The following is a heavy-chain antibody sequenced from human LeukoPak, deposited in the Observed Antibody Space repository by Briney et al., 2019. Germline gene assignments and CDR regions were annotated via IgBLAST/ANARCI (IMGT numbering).Heavy chain of an antibody. CDR1: GYSISSDYY. CDR3: ARNKSTVTTSRHDAFDI. CDR2: IYQSVST. V-gene: IGHV4-38-2*01. J-gene: IGHJ3*02. D-gene: IGHD4-17*01. Sequence: SGTLSLTCAVSGYSISSDYYWGWIRQPSGKGLEWIGSIYQSVSTYYNPSLKSRVTMSVDTSKNQFSLKLSSVTAADTAVYYCARNKSTVTTSRHDAFDIWGQGTMVTVSS.